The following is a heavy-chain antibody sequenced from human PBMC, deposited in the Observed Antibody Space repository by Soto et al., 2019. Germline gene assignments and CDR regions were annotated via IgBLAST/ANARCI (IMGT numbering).Heavy chain of an antibody. CDR2: IYYSGST. Sequence: SETLSLTCTVSGDSIMRDSYSGIGSRQPPGKGREWIGYIYYSGSTYYTPSLKSRVTISVDTSKNQFSLKLSSVTAADTAVYYRAKVNDYSKRYFAYWGQGTLVTVSS. J-gene: IGHJ4*02. CDR3: AKVNDYSKRYFAY. D-gene: IGHD4-4*01. CDR1: GDSIMRDSYS. V-gene: IGHV4-30-4*01.